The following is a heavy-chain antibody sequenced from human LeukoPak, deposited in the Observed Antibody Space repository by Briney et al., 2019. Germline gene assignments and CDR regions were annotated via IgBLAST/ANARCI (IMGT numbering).Heavy chain of an antibody. D-gene: IGHD1-26*01. CDR1: GFTVSSNY. J-gene: IGHJ4*02. V-gene: IGHV3-53*01. CDR2: IYSGGST. CDR3: ARSRWYSGSYPFDY. Sequence: PGGSLRLSCAASGFTVSSNYMSWVRQTPGKALEWVSVIYSGGSTYYADSVKGRFTISRDNSKNTLYLQMNSLRAEDTAVYYCARSRWYSGSYPFDYWGQGTLVTVSS.